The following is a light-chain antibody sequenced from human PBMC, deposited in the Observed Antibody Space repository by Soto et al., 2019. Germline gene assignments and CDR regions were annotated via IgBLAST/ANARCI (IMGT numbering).Light chain of an antibody. CDR2: AAS. Sequence: DIQMTQSPSSLSASVGDRVTITCRASQSISSYLNWYQQKPGKAPKLLIYAASSLQSGVPSRFSGSGSGTDVTRTISSLQPEDCATYYCQQSYSTPQTFGQGTKVEIK. CDR3: QQSYSTPQT. J-gene: IGKJ1*01. V-gene: IGKV1-39*01. CDR1: QSISSY.